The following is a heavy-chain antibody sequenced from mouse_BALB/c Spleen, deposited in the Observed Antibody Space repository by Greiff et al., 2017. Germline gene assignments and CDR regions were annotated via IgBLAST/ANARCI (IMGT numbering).Heavy chain of an antibody. Sequence: EVKLVESGPGLVKPSQSLSLTCSVTGYSITSGYYWNWIRQFPGNKLEWMGYISYDGSNNYNPSLKNRISITRDTSKNQFFLKLNSVTTEDTATYYCAREYGNYGEWFAYWGQGTLVTVAA. CDR2: ISYDGSN. V-gene: IGHV3-6*02. D-gene: IGHD2-1*01. CDR3: AREYGNYGEWFAY. J-gene: IGHJ3*01. CDR1: GYSITSGYY.